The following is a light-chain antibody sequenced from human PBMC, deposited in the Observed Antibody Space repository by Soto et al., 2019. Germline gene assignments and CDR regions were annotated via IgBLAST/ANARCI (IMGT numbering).Light chain of an antibody. J-gene: IGLJ1*01. CDR1: SSDVGSYNL. Sequence: QSVLTQPASVSGSPGQSITISCTGTSSDVGSYNLVSWYQHHPGKAPKFMIYEVSKRPSGVSNRFSGSKSGNTASLTISGLQAEDEADYYCCSYAGTSTYVFGTGTKVNVL. V-gene: IGLV2-23*02. CDR3: CSYAGTSTYV. CDR2: EVS.